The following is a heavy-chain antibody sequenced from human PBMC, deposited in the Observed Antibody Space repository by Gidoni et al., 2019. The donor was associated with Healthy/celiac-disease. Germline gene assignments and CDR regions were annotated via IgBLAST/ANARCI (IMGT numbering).Heavy chain of an antibody. V-gene: IGHV1-3*01. CDR3: ARGGSSSWYFPWYVDL. J-gene: IGHJ2*01. CDR2: INAGNGNT. CDR1: GYTFTSYA. Sequence: QVQLVQSGAEVKKPGASVKVSCKASGYTFTSYAMHWVRPAPGQRLAWMGWINAGNGNTKYAQKFQGRVTITRETSARKAYMELSSLRSEDTAVYYWARGGSSSWYFPWYVDLWGRGTLVNVSS. D-gene: IGHD6-13*01.